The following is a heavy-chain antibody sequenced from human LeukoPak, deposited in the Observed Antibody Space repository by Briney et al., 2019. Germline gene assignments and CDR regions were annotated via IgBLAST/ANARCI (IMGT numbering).Heavy chain of an antibody. D-gene: IGHD4-23*01. Sequence: SETLSLTCAVYGGSFSGNYWTWIRQPPGKGLEWIGEINHSGSTKYNPSLKSRVTISVDTSKNQFSLKLSSVTAADTAVYFCAKATLDYGGNSDAFDIWGQGTMVTVSS. CDR1: GGSFSGNY. J-gene: IGHJ3*02. V-gene: IGHV4-34*01. CDR3: AKATLDYGGNSDAFDI. CDR2: INHSGST.